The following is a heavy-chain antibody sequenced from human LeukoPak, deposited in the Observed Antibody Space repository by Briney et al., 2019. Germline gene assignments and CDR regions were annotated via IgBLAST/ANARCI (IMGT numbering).Heavy chain of an antibody. J-gene: IGHJ4*02. CDR1: GYTFTSYA. Sequence: ASVKVSCKASGYTFTSYAMNWVRKAPGQGLEWMGWINTNTGNPTYAQGFTGRFVFSLDTSVSTAYLQISSLKAEDTAVYYCARDQGRFGELPGLDYWGQGTLVTVSS. V-gene: IGHV7-4-1*02. D-gene: IGHD3-10*01. CDR3: ARDQGRFGELPGLDY. CDR2: INTNTGNP.